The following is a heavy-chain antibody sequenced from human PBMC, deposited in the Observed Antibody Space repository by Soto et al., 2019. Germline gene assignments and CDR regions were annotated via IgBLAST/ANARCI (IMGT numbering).Heavy chain of an antibody. V-gene: IGHV3-15*07. Sequence: PGGFLRLSCAVSGVTLTNVWMNWVRQAPGKGPEWVGRIKSKNDGGTTDYAAPVKGRFTISRDDSENTLYLQMNSLKTEDTAVYYCSHGYYQYFDSWGQGTLVNVSS. D-gene: IGHD5-18*01. CDR1: GVTLTNVW. J-gene: IGHJ4*02. CDR3: SHGYYQYFDS. CDR2: IKSKNDGGTT.